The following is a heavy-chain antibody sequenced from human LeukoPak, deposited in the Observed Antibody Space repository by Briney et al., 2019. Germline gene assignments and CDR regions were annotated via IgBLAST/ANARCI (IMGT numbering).Heavy chain of an antibody. CDR1: GFTFDDYA. Sequence: PGGSLRLSCAASGFTFDDYAMHWVRQAPGKGLEWVSGISWNSGSIGYADSVKGRFTISRDNAKNSLYLQMNSLRAEDTAVYYCASSPGSGMDVWGQGTTVTVSS. V-gene: IGHV3-9*01. D-gene: IGHD3-10*01. CDR3: ASSPGSGMDV. CDR2: ISWNSGSI. J-gene: IGHJ6*02.